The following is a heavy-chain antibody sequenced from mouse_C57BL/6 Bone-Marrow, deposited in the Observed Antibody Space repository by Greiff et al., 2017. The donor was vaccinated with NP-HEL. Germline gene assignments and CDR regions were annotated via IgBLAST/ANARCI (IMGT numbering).Heavy chain of an antibody. D-gene: IGHD2-4*01. Sequence: VKLMESGPGLVQPSQSLSITCTVSGFSLTSYGVHWVRQSPGKGLEWLGVIWSCGSTDYNAAFISRLSISKDNSKSQVFFKMNRLQADDTAIYYCARKDYDYDVWFAYWGQGTLVTVSA. V-gene: IGHV2-2*01. CDR3: ARKDYDYDVWFAY. CDR1: GFSLTSYG. CDR2: IWSCGST. J-gene: IGHJ3*01.